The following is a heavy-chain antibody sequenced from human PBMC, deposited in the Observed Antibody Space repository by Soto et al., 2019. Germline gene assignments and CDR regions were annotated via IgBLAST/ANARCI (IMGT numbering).Heavy chain of an antibody. V-gene: IGHV3-48*02. D-gene: IGHD3-9*01. J-gene: IGHJ4*02. CDR2: ISSSSSTI. CDR1: GFAFSSYS. Sequence: EVQLVESGGGLVQPGGSLRLSCAASGFAFSSYSMNWVRQAPGKGLEWVSYISSSSSTIYYADSVKGRFTISRDNAKNSLYLQMNILRDEDTAVYYCARAGYFDWLLSNYFDYWGQGTLVTVSS. CDR3: ARAGYFDWLLSNYFDY.